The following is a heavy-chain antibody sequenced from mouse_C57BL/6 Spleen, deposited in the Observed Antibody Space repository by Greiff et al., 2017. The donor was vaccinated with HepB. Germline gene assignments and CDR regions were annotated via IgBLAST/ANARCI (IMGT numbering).Heavy chain of an antibody. J-gene: IGHJ2*01. CDR3: TRAKTREAYYYYSNYYFDY. CDR1: GYTFTDYE. Sequence: QVQLQQPGAELVKPGASVKLSCKASGYTFTDYEMHWVKQTPVHGLEWIGAIDPETGGTAYNQKFKGKAILTADKSSSTAYMELRSLTSEDSAVYYCTRAKTREAYYYYSNYYFDYWGQGTTLTVSS. V-gene: IGHV1-15*01. CDR2: IDPETGGT. D-gene: IGHD2-5*01.